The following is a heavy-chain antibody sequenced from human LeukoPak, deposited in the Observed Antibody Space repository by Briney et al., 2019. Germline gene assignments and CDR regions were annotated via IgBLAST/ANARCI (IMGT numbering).Heavy chain of an antibody. V-gene: IGHV3-53*01. J-gene: IGHJ4*02. Sequence: GGSLRLSCAASGFTVSSNYMSWVRQAPGKGLEWVSVIYSGGSTYYADSVKGRFTISRDNSKNTLYLQMNSLRAEDTAVYYCARSPSGYRFDYWGQGTLVTVSS. D-gene: IGHD3-22*01. CDR1: GFTVSSNY. CDR2: IYSGGST. CDR3: ARSPSGYRFDY.